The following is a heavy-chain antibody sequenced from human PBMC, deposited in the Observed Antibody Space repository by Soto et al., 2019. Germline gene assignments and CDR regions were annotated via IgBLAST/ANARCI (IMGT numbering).Heavy chain of an antibody. CDR2: IHYSGRT. CDR1: GGSFSGYY. Sequence: SETLSLTCAVYGGSFSGYYWSWIRQPPGKILEWIGYIHYSGRTDYNPSLTSRATMSVDTSKNQFSLNLKSITAADTAVYYCVRVGVGIGNHFDSWGRGTLVTVSS. V-gene: IGHV4-34*11. J-gene: IGHJ4*02. D-gene: IGHD1-26*01. CDR3: VRVGVGIGNHFDS.